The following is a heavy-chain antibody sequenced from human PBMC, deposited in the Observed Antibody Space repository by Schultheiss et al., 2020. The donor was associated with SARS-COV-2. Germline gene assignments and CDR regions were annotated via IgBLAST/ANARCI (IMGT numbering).Heavy chain of an antibody. Sequence: GESLKISCAASGFTFNNYAMTWVRQAPGKGLEWVSGISGSGRNTYYADSVKGRFTISRDNANNTLYLQMNSLRAEDTAVYYCAKGVSLVRGEITYYYHAMDVWGQGTTVTVSS. CDR1: GFTFNNYA. D-gene: IGHD3-10*01. CDR2: ISGSGRNT. CDR3: AKGVSLVRGEITYYYHAMDV. J-gene: IGHJ6*02. V-gene: IGHV3-23*01.